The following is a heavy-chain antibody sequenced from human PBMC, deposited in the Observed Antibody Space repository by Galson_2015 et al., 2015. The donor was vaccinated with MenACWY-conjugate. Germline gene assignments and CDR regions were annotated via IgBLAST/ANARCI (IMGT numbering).Heavy chain of an antibody. CDR3: ARDSGWYFSDY. V-gene: IGHV3-48*01. D-gene: IGHD6-19*01. CDR2: ISSSSSTI. J-gene: IGHJ4*02. Sequence: SLRLSCAASGFTFSSYSMNWVRQAPGKGLEWVSYISSSSSTIYYADSVKGRFTISRDNAKNSPYLQMNSLRAEDTAVYYCARDSGWYFSDYWGQGTLVTVSS. CDR1: GFTFSSYS.